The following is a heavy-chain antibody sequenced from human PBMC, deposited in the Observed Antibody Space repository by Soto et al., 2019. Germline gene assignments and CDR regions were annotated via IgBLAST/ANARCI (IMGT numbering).Heavy chain of an antibody. CDR1: GFTFSSYA. Sequence: GGSVSLSCAASGFTFSSYATRWVRQAPGKGLEWVSAISGSGGSTYYADSVKGRFTISRDNSKNTLYLQMNSLRAEDTAVYYCAKDQLGTVAGHYYYYYYGMDVWGQGTTVTVAS. J-gene: IGHJ6*02. CDR3: AKDQLGTVAGHYYYYYYGMDV. CDR2: ISGSGGST. V-gene: IGHV3-23*01. D-gene: IGHD6-19*01.